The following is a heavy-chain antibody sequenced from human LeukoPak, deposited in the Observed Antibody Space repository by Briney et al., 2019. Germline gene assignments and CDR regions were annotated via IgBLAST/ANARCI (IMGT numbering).Heavy chain of an antibody. CDR2: IYYSGST. CDR1: GGSIIYTSYY. D-gene: IGHD4-23*01. Sequence: PSETLSLTCTVSGGSIIYTSYYWGWIRQHPGKGLGWIGYIYYSGSTYYNPSLKSRVTISVDTSKNQFSLKLSSVTAADTAVYYCARARQTVVLDYWGQGTLVTVSS. J-gene: IGHJ4*02. CDR3: ARARQTVVLDY. V-gene: IGHV4-31*03.